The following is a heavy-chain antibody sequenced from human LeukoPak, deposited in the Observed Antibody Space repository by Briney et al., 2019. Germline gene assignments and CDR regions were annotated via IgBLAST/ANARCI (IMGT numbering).Heavy chain of an antibody. CDR2: INDSGST. CDR3: ARERKSGYYYHNSFDY. CDR1: GGSFSGYY. V-gene: IGHV4-34*01. Sequence: SETLSLTCAVYGGSFSGYYWSWIRQPPGKGLEWIGEINDSGSTNYNPSLKSRVTISVDTSKNQFSLKLSSVTAADTAVYYCARERKSGYYYHNSFDYWGQGTLVTVSS. J-gene: IGHJ4*02. D-gene: IGHD3-22*01.